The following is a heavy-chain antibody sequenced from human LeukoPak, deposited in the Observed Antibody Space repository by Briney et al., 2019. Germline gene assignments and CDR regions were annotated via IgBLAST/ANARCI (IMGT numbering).Heavy chain of an antibody. CDR1: GFTFSSYA. D-gene: IGHD4-17*01. V-gene: IGHV3-23*01. CDR3: AKGWDDYGDHYRNY. CDR2: ISGSGGST. J-gene: IGHJ4*02. Sequence: GGSLRLSCAASGFTFSSYAMHWVRQAPGKGLEWVSAISGSGGSTYYADSVKGRFTISRDNSKNTLYLQMNSLRAEDTAVYYCAKGWDDYGDHYRNYWGQGTLVTVSS.